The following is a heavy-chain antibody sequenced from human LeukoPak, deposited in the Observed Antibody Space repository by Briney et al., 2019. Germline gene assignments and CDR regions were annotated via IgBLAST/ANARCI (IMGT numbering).Heavy chain of an antibody. CDR1: GFSFSGYA. CDR3: ARGKFLDY. D-gene: IGHD3-3*01. CDR2: IGTAGDT. V-gene: IGHV3-13*01. Sequence: GGSLRLSCAASGFSFSGYAIHWVRQAPGKGLEWVSAIGTAGDTYYPGSVKGRFTISRENAKNSLYLQMNSLRAGDTAVYYCARGKFLDYWGQGTLVTVSS. J-gene: IGHJ4*02.